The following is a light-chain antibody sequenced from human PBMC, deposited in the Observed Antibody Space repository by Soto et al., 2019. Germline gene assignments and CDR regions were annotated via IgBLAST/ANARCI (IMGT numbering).Light chain of an antibody. Sequence: EIVLTQSPGTLSLSPGERATLSCRASQSVSSSYLAWYQQKPGQAPRLLIYGASSRATGIPDRFSGSGSGPDFTITISRLEPEDVAVYYCQQYGSSPMAFGGGTKVEIK. V-gene: IGKV3-20*01. CDR1: QSVSSSY. CDR3: QQYGSSPMA. J-gene: IGKJ4*01. CDR2: GAS.